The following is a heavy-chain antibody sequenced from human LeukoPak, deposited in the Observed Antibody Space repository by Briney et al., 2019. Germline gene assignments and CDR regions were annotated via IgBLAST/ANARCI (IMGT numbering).Heavy chain of an antibody. V-gene: IGHV4-34*01. Sequence: SETLSLTCAVYGGSFSGYYWSWIRQPPGKGLEWIGEINHSGSTNYNPSLKSRVTISVDTSKNQFSLKLSSVTAADTAVYYCARGAPTYYYGSGSYYNEPYYCYGMDVWGQGTTVTVSS. CDR2: INHSGST. D-gene: IGHD3-10*01. CDR1: GGSFSGYY. J-gene: IGHJ6*02. CDR3: ARGAPTYYYGSGSYYNEPYYCYGMDV.